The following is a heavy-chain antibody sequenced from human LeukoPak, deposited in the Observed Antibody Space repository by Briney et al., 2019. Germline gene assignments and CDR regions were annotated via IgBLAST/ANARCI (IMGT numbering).Heavy chain of an antibody. Sequence: SETLSLTCTVSGGSMSGYYWSWIRQPPGKGLEWIGYIYYSGSTNYNPSLKSRVTISVDTSKNQFSLKLSSVTAADTAVYYCARSDIWGSYRFLDYWGQGALVTVSS. D-gene: IGHD3-16*02. J-gene: IGHJ4*02. V-gene: IGHV4-59*01. CDR1: GGSMSGYY. CDR2: IYYSGST. CDR3: ARSDIWGSYRFLDY.